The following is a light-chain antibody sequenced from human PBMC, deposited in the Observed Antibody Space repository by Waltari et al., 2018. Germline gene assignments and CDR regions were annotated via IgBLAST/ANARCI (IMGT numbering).Light chain of an antibody. V-gene: IGKV3-11*01. CDR3: QLRSKWLRT. CDR2: DAA. CDR1: QSVRTY. J-gene: IGKJ1*01. Sequence: EIVLTQSPATLSLSPGERATLSCRASQSVRTYLAWYQQKPGQAPRLLISDAATRATAIPARFSGSGSGTDFTLTISSLEPEDFAVYYCQLRSKWLRTFGQGTKVEV.